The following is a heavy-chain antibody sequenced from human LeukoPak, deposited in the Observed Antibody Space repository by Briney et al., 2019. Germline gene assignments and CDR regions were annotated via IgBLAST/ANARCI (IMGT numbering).Heavy chain of an antibody. CDR1: GYTFTSYA. D-gene: IGHD6-19*01. CDR2: INAGNGNT. V-gene: IGHV1-3*01. J-gene: IGHJ4*02. CDR3: ARVGGSSGFDY. Sequence: ASVKVSCKGSGYTFTSYAMHWVRQAPGQRLEWMGWINAGNGNTKYSQKFPGRVTITSDTSASTAYMELSSLRSDDTAVYYCARVGGSSGFDYWGQGTLVTVSS.